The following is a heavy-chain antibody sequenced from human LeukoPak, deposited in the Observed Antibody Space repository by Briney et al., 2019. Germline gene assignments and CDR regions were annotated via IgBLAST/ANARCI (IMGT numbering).Heavy chain of an antibody. V-gene: IGHV4-59*01. J-gene: IGHJ6*02. CDR2: IHYSGST. Sequence: SETLSLTCTVSGGSISSYYWSWIRQPPGKGLEWIGYIHYSGSTNYNPSLRSRVTISVDTSKNQFSLKLSSVTAADTAVYYCASSSRPYGMDVWGQGTTVTVSS. CDR1: GGSISSYY. CDR3: ASSSRPYGMDV.